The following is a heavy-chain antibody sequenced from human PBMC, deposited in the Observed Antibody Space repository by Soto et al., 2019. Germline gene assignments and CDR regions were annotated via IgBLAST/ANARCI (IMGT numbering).Heavy chain of an antibody. J-gene: IGHJ6*02. CDR3: AKALPTVPAAFRYYYYGMDV. CDR1: GFTFSSYA. D-gene: IGHD2-2*01. CDR2: ISGSGGST. Sequence: GGSLRLSCAASGFTFSSYAMSWVRQAPGKGLEWVSAISGSGGSTYYADSVKGRFTISRDNSKNTLYLQMNSLRAEDTAVYYCAKALPTVPAAFRYYYYGMDVPGQATTVSVSS. V-gene: IGHV3-23*01.